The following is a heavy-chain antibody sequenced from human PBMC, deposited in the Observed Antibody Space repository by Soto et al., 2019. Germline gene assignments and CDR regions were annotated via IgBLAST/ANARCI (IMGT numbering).Heavy chain of an antibody. J-gene: IGHJ4*02. CDR2: ISYDGSNK. D-gene: IGHD1-26*01. V-gene: IGHV3-30*18. CDR1: GFTFSSYG. CDR3: AKDPGGSYGDY. Sequence: QVQLVESGGGVVQPGRSLRLSCAASGFTFSSYGMHWVRQAPGKGLEWVAVISYDGSNKYYADSVKGRFTISRDNSKNTLYLQMNSLRAEDTAVYYCAKDPGGSYGDYWGQGTLVTVSS.